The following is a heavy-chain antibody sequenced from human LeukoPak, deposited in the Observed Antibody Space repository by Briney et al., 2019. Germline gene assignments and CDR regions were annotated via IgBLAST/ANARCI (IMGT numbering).Heavy chain of an antibody. V-gene: IGHV4-59*01. CDR2: IYYSGST. Sequence: SETLSLTCTVSGGSISSYYWSWIRQPPGKGLEWIGYIYYSGSTNYNPSLKSRVTISVDTSKNQFSLKLSSVTAADTAVYYCARARRGSPPRWAYYMDVWGKGTTVTVSS. J-gene: IGHJ6*03. CDR1: GGSISSYY. D-gene: IGHD1-26*01. CDR3: ARARRGSPPRWAYYMDV.